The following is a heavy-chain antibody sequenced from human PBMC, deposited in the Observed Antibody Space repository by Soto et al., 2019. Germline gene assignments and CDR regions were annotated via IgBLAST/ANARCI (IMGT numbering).Heavy chain of an antibody. CDR1: GGSCSGYY. CDR3: ARARYSGSYYFELFDY. D-gene: IGHD1-26*01. CDR2: INHSGST. V-gene: IGHV4-34*01. Sequence: PSETLSLTCAVYGGSCSGYYWSWIRQPPGKGLEWIGEINHSGSTNYNPSLKSRVTISVDTSKNQFSLKLSSVTAADTAVYYCARARYSGSYYFELFDYWGQGTLVTVSS. J-gene: IGHJ4*02.